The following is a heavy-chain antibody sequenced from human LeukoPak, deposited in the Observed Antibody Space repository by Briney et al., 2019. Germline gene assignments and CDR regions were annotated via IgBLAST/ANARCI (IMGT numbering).Heavy chain of an antibody. D-gene: IGHD2-8*01. CDR1: GYTFTSYD. CDR2: MNPNSGNT. CDR3: ASWRDDWHCTNGVCCTGRGFDP. J-gene: IGHJ5*02. V-gene: IGHV1-8*01. Sequence: GASVKVSCKASGYTFTSYDINWVRQATGQGLEWMGWMNPNSGNTGYAQKFQGRVTMTRNTSISTAYMELSSLRSEDTAVYYCASWRDDWHCTNGVCCTGRGFDPWGQGTLVTVSS.